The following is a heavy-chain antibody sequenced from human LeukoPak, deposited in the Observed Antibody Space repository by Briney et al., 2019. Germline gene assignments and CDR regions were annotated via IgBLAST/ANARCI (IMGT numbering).Heavy chain of an antibody. J-gene: IGHJ4*02. Sequence: GRSLRLPCAASGFTFDDYAMHWVRQAPGKGLEWVSGISWNSGSIGYADSVKGRFTISRDNAKNSLYLQMNSLRAEDTALYYCAKGGTWELLPPYFDYWGQGTLVTVSS. D-gene: IGHD1-26*01. CDR2: ISWNSGSI. V-gene: IGHV3-9*01. CDR3: AKGGTWELLPPYFDY. CDR1: GFTFDDYA.